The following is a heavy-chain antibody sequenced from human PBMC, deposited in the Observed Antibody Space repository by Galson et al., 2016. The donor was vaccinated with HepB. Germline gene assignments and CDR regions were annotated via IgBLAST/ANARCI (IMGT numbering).Heavy chain of an antibody. Sequence: ASGFTFRSAPMNWLRQAPGKGPEWVSSISGDSLYIYYRDSVEGRFTISRDNDKNAVYLQMNNLRAEDTALYYCARDRTHLGRFDPWGQGTLVTVSS. D-gene: IGHD1-14*01. J-gene: IGHJ5*02. CDR2: ISGDSLYI. CDR3: ARDRTHLGRFDP. V-gene: IGHV3-21*01. CDR1: GFTFRSAP.